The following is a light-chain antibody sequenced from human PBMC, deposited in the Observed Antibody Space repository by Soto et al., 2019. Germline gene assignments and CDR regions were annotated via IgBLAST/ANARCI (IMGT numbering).Light chain of an antibody. Sequence: QTVVTQEPSLTVSPGGTVTLTCGSSTGAVTSGHYPYWFQQKPGQAPRTLIYDKSNKHSWTPARFSGSLLGGKAALTLSGAQPEDEAEYYCLLSYSGARVFGTGTKVTVL. J-gene: IGLJ1*01. CDR3: LLSYSGARV. CDR1: TGAVTSGHY. V-gene: IGLV7-46*01. CDR2: DKS.